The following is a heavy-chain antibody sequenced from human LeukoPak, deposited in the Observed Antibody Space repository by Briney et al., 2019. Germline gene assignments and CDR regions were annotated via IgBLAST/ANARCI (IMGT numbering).Heavy chain of an antibody. CDR1: GFTFSGYW. Sequence: PGGSLRLSCAASGFTFSGYWMSWVRQAPGKGLEWVANIKQDGSEKNHVDSVKGRSTISRDNAKNSLYLQMNSLRAEDTAVYYCARDIGDSGFDWGQGTLVTVSS. V-gene: IGHV3-7*01. CDR3: ARDIGDSGFD. D-gene: IGHD5-12*01. CDR2: IKQDGSEK. J-gene: IGHJ4*02.